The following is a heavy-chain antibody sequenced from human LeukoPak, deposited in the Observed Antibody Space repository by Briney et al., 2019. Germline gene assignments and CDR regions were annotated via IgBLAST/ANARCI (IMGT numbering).Heavy chain of an antibody. CDR1: GFTFSDYY. V-gene: IGHV3-30*03. CDR3: AREGSIVARTDY. D-gene: IGHD2-15*01. J-gene: IGHJ4*02. Sequence: GGSLRLSCAASGFTFSDYYMSWIRQAPGKRLEWVAVISYDGNREYYPDSVKGRFTISRDNSKNTLYLQMNGLKTEDTAVYYCAREGSIVARTDYWGQGALVIVSS. CDR2: ISYDGNRE.